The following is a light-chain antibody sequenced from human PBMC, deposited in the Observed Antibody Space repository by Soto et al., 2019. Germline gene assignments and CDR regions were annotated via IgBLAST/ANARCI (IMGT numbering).Light chain of an antibody. Sequence: EMRLTQCPSTLSPSDGEGVTITCQASRSVXDWFGWYQQKPGKAPEILXVNASSLKRGGPSRLSGSGSGKEFTLTISSLQPYDVATYYCLQYSRHPWTFGQGTKVDIK. J-gene: IGKJ1*01. CDR3: LQYSRHPWT. CDR2: NAS. CDR1: RSVXDW. V-gene: IGKV1-5*01.